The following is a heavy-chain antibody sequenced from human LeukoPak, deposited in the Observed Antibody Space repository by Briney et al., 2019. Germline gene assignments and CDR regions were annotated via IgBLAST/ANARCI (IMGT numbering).Heavy chain of an antibody. D-gene: IGHD3-10*01. V-gene: IGHV1-18*01. CDR1: GGTFSSYA. CDR3: ARDSYYGSGSYHFDY. Sequence: ASVKVSCKASGGTFSSYAISWVRQAPGQGLEWMGWISAYNGNTNYAQELQGRVTMTTDTSTSTAYMELRSLRSDDTAVYYCARDSYYGSGSYHFDYWGQGTLVTVSS. J-gene: IGHJ4*02. CDR2: ISAYNGNT.